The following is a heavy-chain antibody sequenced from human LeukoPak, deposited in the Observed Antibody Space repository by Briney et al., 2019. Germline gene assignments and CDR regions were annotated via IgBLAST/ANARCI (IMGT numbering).Heavy chain of an antibody. J-gene: IGHJ4*02. CDR2: IKSSGGST. D-gene: IGHD6-13*01. CDR1: GYTFTSYH. CDR3: ARDSRSWAVDY. Sequence: ASVKVSCKASGYTFTSYHMHRVRQVPGQGLEWMGIIKSSGGSTSYAQKFQGRVTMTRDTSTSTVHMELSSLRSEDTAVYYCARDSRSWAVDYWGRGTLVTVSS. V-gene: IGHV1-46*01.